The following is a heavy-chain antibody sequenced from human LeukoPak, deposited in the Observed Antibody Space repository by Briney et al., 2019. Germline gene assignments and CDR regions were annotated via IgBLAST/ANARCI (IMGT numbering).Heavy chain of an antibody. Sequence: SQTLSLTCTVSGGSISSGDYYWSWIRQPPGKGLEWIGYIYDTGSTNYNPSLKSRVTISVDTSKNQFSLKLSSVTAADTAVYYCARPRGSGSYWDLDYWGQGALVTVSS. V-gene: IGHV4-30-4*01. CDR3: ARPRGSGSYWDLDY. D-gene: IGHD3-10*01. CDR1: GGSISSGDYY. J-gene: IGHJ4*02. CDR2: IYDTGST.